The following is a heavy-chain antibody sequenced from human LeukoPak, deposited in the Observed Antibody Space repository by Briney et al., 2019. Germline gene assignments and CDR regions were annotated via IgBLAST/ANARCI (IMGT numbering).Heavy chain of an antibody. J-gene: IGHJ4*02. CDR3: ARVAPGY. CDR1: GFTFDDYA. V-gene: IGHV3-9*01. Sequence: PGGSLRLSCAASGFTFDDYAMHWVRQAPGKGLEWVSGISWNSGTIGYADSVKGRFTISRDNAKNSLYLQMNSLRAEDTALYYCARVAPGYWGQGTLVTVSS. CDR2: ISWNSGTI. D-gene: IGHD3-10*01.